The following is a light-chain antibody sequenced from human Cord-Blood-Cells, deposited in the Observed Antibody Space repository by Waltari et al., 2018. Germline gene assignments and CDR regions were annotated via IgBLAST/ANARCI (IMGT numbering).Light chain of an antibody. Sequence: SSELTQDPAVSVALGQTVRITCQGDSLRSYYASWYQQKPGQAPVLVIYGKNNRPSGIPDRFSDSSSGNTASLTITGAQAEDEADYYCNSRDSSGNLVVFGGGTKLTVL. J-gene: IGLJ2*01. V-gene: IGLV3-19*01. CDR1: SLRSYY. CDR2: GKN. CDR3: NSRDSSGNLVV.